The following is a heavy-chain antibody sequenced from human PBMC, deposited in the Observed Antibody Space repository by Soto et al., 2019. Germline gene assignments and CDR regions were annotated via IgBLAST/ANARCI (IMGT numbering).Heavy chain of an antibody. CDR2: IYYSGST. CDR3: ARVGVAAAGTEWFDP. V-gene: IGHV4-59*01. CDR1: GGSISSYY. D-gene: IGHD6-13*01. Sequence: QVQLQESGPGLVKPSETLSLTCTVSGGSISSYYWSWIRQPPGKGLEWSGYIYYSGSTNYNPSLKSRVTISVDTSKNQFSLKLSSVTAADTAVYYCARVGVAAAGTEWFDPWGQGTLVTVSS. J-gene: IGHJ5*02.